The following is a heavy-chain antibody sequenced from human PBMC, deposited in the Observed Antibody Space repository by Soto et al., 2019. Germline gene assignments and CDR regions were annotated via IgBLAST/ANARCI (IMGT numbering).Heavy chain of an antibody. J-gene: IGHJ5*02. CDR2: MNPNSGNT. Sequence: ASVKVSCKAPGYTFTSYDINWVRQATGQGLEWMGWMNPNSGNTGYAQNFQGRVTMTRNTSISTAYMELSSLRSEDTALFYCARVKSYDILTGYSTWFDPGGQGTLVTVSS. CDR1: GYTFTSYD. V-gene: IGHV1-8*01. CDR3: ARVKSYDILTGYSTWFDP. D-gene: IGHD3-9*01.